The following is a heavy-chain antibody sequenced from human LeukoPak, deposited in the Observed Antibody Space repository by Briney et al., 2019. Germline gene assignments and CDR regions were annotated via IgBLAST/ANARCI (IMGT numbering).Heavy chain of an antibody. CDR2: IWYDGNSK. J-gene: IGHJ3*02. D-gene: IGHD4-17*01. CDR3: TRPYDDYARGGFDI. CDR1: GFTFSDYG. Sequence: PGGSLRLSCAASGFTFSDYGMHWVRQAPGKGLEWVAVIWYDGNSKYYADSVKGRFSISRDNAKNTLYLQMNSLRAEDTAFYYCTRPYDDYARGGFDIWGQGTMVTVSS. V-gene: IGHV3-33*01.